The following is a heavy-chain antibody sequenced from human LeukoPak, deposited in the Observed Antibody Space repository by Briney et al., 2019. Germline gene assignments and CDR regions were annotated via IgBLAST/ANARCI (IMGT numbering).Heavy chain of an antibody. Sequence: ASVKVSCMASGYTFSNYGFGWVRQAPGQGLEWMGWMNPNSGYTGHAQKFQGRVTMTRNTSISTAYTELSSLRSEDTVVYYCARGPAASHRNWFDPWGQGTLVTVSS. V-gene: IGHV1-8*02. CDR3: ARGPAASHRNWFDP. D-gene: IGHD2-15*01. J-gene: IGHJ5*02. CDR2: MNPNSGYT. CDR1: GYTFSNYG.